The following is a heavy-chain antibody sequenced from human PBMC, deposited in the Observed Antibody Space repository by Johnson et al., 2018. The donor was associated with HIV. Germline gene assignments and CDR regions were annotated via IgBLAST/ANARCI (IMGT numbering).Heavy chain of an antibody. CDR1: GFTFSSYG. J-gene: IGHJ3*02. Sequence: QVQLVESGGGVVQPGRSLRLSCAASGFTFSSYGMHWVRQAPGKGLEWVSGINWNGASIGYADSVKGRFTISRDNSKNTLYLQMNSLRAEDTAVYYCARDSYYDSSGYYSPPHDAFDIWGQGTMVTVSS. CDR3: ARDSYYDSSGYYSPPHDAFDI. V-gene: IGHV3-NL1*01. D-gene: IGHD3-22*01. CDR2: INWNGASI.